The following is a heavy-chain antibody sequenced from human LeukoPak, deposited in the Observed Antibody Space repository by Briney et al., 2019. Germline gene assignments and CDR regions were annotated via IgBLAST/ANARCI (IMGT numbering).Heavy chain of an antibody. CDR1: GGTFSSYA. V-gene: IGHV1-69*13. D-gene: IGHD1-26*01. CDR2: IIPIFGTA. Sequence: GASVKVSCKASGGTFSSYAISWVRQAPGQGLEWMGGIIPIFGTANYAQKFQGRVTITADESTSTAYMELSSLRSEDTAVYYCARRAYSMDLRNWFDPWGQGTLVTVSS. CDR3: ARRAYSMDLRNWFDP. J-gene: IGHJ5*02.